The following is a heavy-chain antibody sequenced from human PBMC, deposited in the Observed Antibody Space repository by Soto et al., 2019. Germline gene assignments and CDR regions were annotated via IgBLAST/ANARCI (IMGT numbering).Heavy chain of an antibody. D-gene: IGHD3-22*01. Sequence: GGSLRLSCAASGFTFSIYAMHWVRQAPGKGLEWVAVISYDGSNKYYADAVKGRFTFSRDNPKNTLYLQMNSLRSEDTAVYFCARGRHYYDSSGSYTFDHWGQGSLVTAPQ. CDR1: GFTFSIYA. CDR3: ARGRHYYDSSGSYTFDH. V-gene: IGHV3-30-3*01. J-gene: IGHJ4*02. CDR2: ISYDGSNK.